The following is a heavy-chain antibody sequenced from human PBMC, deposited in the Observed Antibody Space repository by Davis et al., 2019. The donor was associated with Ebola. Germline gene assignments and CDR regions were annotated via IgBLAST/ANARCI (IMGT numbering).Heavy chain of an antibody. D-gene: IGHD2-2*01. CDR2: IIPILGIA. V-gene: IGHV1-69*04. CDR1: GGTFSSYA. CDR3: ARDASIRGAYCSSTSCYQAVYGMDV. J-gene: IGHJ6*02. Sequence: SVKVSCKASGGTFSSYAISWVRQAPGQGLEWMGRIIPILGIANYAQKFQGRVTITADKSTSTAYMELSSLRSEDTAVYYCARDASIRGAYCSSTSCYQAVYGMDVWGQGTTVTVSS.